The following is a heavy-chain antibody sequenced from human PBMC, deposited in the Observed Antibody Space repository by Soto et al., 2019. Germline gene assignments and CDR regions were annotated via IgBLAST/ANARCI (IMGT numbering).Heavy chain of an antibody. CDR1: GGSISSGGYY. J-gene: IGHJ4*02. CDR3: ARDRLRDFYFDY. Sequence: SETLSLTCTVAGGSISSGGYYWSWIRQHPGKGLEWIGYIYYSGSTYYNPSLKSRVTISVDTSKNQFSLKLSSVTAADTAVYYCARDRLRDFYFDYWGQGTLVTVSS. CDR2: IYYSGST. V-gene: IGHV4-31*03. D-gene: IGHD3-16*01.